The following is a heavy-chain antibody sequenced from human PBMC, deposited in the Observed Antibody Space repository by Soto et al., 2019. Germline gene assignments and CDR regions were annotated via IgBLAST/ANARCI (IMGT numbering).Heavy chain of an antibody. CDR2: VSSTGTSP. J-gene: IGHJ3*01. D-gene: IGHD3-22*01. V-gene: IGHV3-23*01. CDR3: AKARPSGGYYYVEAFDV. CDR1: GFTFSNYA. Sequence: PSETLRLSCSASGFTFSNYAMSWVRQSPGKGLEWVSGVSSTGTSPYYAGSVQGRFTISRDNSKNMFYLQMKSLRAEDTAIYYCAKARPSGGYYYVEAFDVWGQGTMVTV.